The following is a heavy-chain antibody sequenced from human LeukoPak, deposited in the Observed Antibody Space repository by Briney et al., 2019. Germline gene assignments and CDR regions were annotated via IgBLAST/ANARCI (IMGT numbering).Heavy chain of an antibody. CDR3: ARELFDFDY. CDR1: GFTFDNFA. J-gene: IGHJ4*02. Sequence: GGSLRLSCAPSGFTFDNFAMTWVRQAPGKGLEWVSEITVSGGSTYYADSVKGRFTISRDNSKNTLYLQMNSLSAEDAAIYYCARELFDFDYWGQGTLVTVSA. V-gene: IGHV3-23*01. CDR2: ITVSGGST. D-gene: IGHD3-10*01.